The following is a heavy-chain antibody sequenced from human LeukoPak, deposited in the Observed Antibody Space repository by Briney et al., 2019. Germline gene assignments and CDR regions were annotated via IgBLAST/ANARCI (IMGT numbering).Heavy chain of an antibody. CDR1: GGSFSGGIYY. D-gene: IGHD6-13*01. V-gene: IGHV4-39*01. J-gene: IGHJ4*02. Sequence: SETLSLACSVSGGSFSGGIYYWGWIRQPPGKGLEWIGNINYRGNTVYNPSLESRVSMSVDTSRSQFSLRLRSVTAADTSVYYCARRRAAAGPFDYWGQGTRVTVSS. CDR2: INYRGNT. CDR3: ARRRAAAGPFDY.